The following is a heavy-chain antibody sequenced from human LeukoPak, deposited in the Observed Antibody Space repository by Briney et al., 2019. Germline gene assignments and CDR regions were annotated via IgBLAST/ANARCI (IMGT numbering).Heavy chain of an antibody. CDR2: IIPIFGTA. CDR3: AREVATIGNYYYYYMDV. Sequence: GASVKVSCKASGGTFSSYAISWVRQAPGQGLEWMGGIIPIFGTANYAQKFQGRVTITADKSTSTAYMELSSLRSEDTAVYYCAREVATIGNYYYYYMDVWGKGTTVTVSS. CDR1: GGTFSSYA. V-gene: IGHV1-69*06. D-gene: IGHD5-12*01. J-gene: IGHJ6*03.